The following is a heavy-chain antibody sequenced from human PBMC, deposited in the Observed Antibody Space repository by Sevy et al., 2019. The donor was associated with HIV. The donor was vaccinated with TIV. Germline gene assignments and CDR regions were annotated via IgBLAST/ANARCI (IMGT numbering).Heavy chain of an antibody. V-gene: IGHV3-7*01. Sequence: GGSLRLSCAASGFTFRSYWMTWVRQAPGKGLEWVANINQDGSEENYVDSVKGRFTIFRDNARNSQFLQLNSMRAEDTVVYYSASTVSYADTYYYYYAIDVWGQGATVTVSS. CDR2: INQDGSEE. D-gene: IGHD3-16*01. CDR3: ASTVSYADTYYYYYAIDV. CDR1: GFTFRSYW. J-gene: IGHJ6*02.